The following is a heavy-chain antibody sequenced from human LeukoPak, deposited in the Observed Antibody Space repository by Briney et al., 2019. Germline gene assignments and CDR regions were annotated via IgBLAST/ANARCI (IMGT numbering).Heavy chain of an antibody. CDR3: ATDGGYGDYFYY. V-gene: IGHV4-4*07. CDR2: IYTSGST. J-gene: IGHJ4*02. Sequence: SETLSLTSTVSGGSFSSYYGSWIRQPAGKGLEWVGRIYTSGSTNYNPSLKSRVTMSVDTSKNQFSLKLISVTAADTAVDYCATDGGYGDYFYYWGRGTLVTVSS. CDR1: GGSFSSYY. D-gene: IGHD4-17*01.